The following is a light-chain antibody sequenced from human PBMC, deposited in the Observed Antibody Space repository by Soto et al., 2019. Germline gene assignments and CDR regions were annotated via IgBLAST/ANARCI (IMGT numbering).Light chain of an antibody. Sequence: IQFAQSPSCLSAPVGDGVTITCRASQGISSYLAWYQQRPGKAPKLLIYAASTLQSGVPSRFRGSGSGTDFTFTISRLQPDDVSTYYCQQYNSYWWTFGQGTKVDIK. CDR1: QGISSY. J-gene: IGKJ1*01. V-gene: IGKV1-9*01. CDR2: AAS. CDR3: QQYNSYWWT.